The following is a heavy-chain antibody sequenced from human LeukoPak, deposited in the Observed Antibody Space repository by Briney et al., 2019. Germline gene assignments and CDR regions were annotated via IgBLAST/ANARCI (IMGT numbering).Heavy chain of an antibody. CDR1: GGSISSSSHY. V-gene: IGHV4-61*05. J-gene: IGHJ4*02. CDR2: IYYSGST. CDR3: ARSIAGTRSKFDY. D-gene: IGHD1/OR15-1a*01. Sequence: SETLSLTCTVSGGSISSSSHYWGWIRQPPGEGLEWIGYIYYSGSTNYNPSLKSRVTISVDTSKNQFSLKLSSVTAADTAVYYCARSIAGTRSKFDYWGQGTLVTVSS.